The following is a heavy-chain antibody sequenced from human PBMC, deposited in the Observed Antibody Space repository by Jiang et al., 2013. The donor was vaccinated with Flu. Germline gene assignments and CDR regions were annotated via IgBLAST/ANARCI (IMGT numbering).Heavy chain of an antibody. CDR2: VHNNGET. V-gene: IGHV4-59*11. CDR1: GASIISHY. D-gene: IGHD2-2*01. CDR3: VRGSTGAYNP. Sequence: GPGLVKASETLSLTCTVSGASIISHYWSWIRQPPGKRLEWIAYVHNNGETNHNPSLRSRVTISVDTSTSQFSLKLSSVTAADTAVYYCVRGSTGAYNPWGQGILVTVSS. J-gene: IGHJ5*02.